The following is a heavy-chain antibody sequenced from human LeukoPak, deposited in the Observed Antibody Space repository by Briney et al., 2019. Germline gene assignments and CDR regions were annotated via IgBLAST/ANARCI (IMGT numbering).Heavy chain of an antibody. J-gene: IGHJ4*02. D-gene: IGHD3-10*01. Sequence: PGGSLRLSCAGSGFTFRGSAMHWVRQASGKGLEWVGRIRTKANNYATAYAASLSGRFTISRDDSKNTAYLQMDSLKTEDTAVYYCTGNYYGSGSYADFDYWGQGTLVTVSS. CDR1: GFTFRGSA. V-gene: IGHV3-73*01. CDR2: IRTKANNYAT. CDR3: TGNYYGSGSYADFDY.